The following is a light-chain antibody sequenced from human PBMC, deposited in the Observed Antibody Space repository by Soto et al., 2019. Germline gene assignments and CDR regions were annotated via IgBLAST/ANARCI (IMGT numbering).Light chain of an antibody. CDR3: QQYGSSPPVT. Sequence: EIVLTQSPGTLSFSPGERATLSCRASHTVTRSYLAWYQQKPGQAPRLLIYGASTRATGIPARFSGSGSGTVFTLTISRLEPADFAVYYCQQYGSSPPVTFGQGTKVDIK. CDR2: GAS. J-gene: IGKJ1*01. V-gene: IGKV3-20*01. CDR1: HTVTRSY.